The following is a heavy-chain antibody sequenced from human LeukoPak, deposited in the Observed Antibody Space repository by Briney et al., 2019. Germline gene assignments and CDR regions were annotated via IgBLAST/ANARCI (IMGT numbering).Heavy chain of an antibody. D-gene: IGHD3-9*01. CDR3: ATGKGLLRYFAWSNHYFDY. V-gene: IGHV1-69-2*01. J-gene: IGHJ4*02. CDR2: VDPEDGET. CDR1: GYTFTDYY. Sequence: ASVKISCKVSGYTFTDYYMHWVQQAPGKGLEWMGLVDPEDGETIYAEKFQGRVTITADTSTDTAYMELSSLRSEDTAVYYCATGKGLLRYFAWSNHYFDYWGQGTLVTVSS.